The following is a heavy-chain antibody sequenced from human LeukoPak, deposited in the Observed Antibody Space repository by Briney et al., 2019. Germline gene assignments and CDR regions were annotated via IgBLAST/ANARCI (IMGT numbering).Heavy chain of an antibody. J-gene: IGHJ4*02. Sequence: PSETLSLTCTVSGGSISSSSYYWGWIRQPPGKGLEWIGSIYYSGSTYYNPSLKSRVTISVDTSKNQFSLKLSSVTAADTAVYYCAREEYYYDSSGYRWHFDYWGQGTLVTVSS. CDR2: IYYSGST. D-gene: IGHD3-22*01. V-gene: IGHV4-39*02. CDR1: GGSISSSSYY. CDR3: AREEYYYDSSGYRWHFDY.